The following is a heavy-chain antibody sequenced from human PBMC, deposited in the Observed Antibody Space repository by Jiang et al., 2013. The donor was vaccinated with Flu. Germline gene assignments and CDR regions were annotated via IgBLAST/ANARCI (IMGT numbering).Heavy chain of an antibody. CDR3: ARITAASGYYFLDY. V-gene: IGHV2-70*16. J-gene: IGHJ4*02. D-gene: IGHD3-22*01. CDR2: IDWDDDK. CDR1: GFSLSTSGMC. Sequence: QTLTLTCTFSGFSLSTSGMCVSWIRQPPGKALEWLARIDWDDDKFYSTSLKTRLTISKDTSKNQVVLTMTNMDPVDTATYYCARITAASGYYFLDYWGQGTLVTVSS.